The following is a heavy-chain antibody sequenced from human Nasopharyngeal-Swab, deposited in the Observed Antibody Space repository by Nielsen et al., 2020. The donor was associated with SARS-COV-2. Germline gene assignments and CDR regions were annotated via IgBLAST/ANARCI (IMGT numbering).Heavy chain of an antibody. D-gene: IGHD3-9*01. CDR2: ISAYNGNT. J-gene: IGHJ6*02. Sequence: ASVKVSCKASGYTFTSYGLSWVRQAPGQGLEWMGWISAYNGNTNYAQKLQGRVTMTTDTSTSTAYMELRSLRSDDTAVYYCARGTYYDILTGYYPWDYYGMDVWGQGTTVTVSS. CDR1: GYTFTSYG. CDR3: ARGTYYDILTGYYPWDYYGMDV. V-gene: IGHV1-18*01.